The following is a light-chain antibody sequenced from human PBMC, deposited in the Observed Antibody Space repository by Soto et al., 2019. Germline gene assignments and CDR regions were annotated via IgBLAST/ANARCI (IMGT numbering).Light chain of an antibody. V-gene: IGKV3-15*01. CDR2: GAP. CDR3: QQYQYWPPRT. CDR1: QSVDTN. J-gene: IGKJ1*01. Sequence: VMTQCPGTLSVSPGERATLSCRASQSVDTNLAWYQQKPGQAPRLLISGAPTRATGVSARFSGSGSGTEFTLTISSLQSEDFAVYYCQQYQYWPPRTFGQGTKV.